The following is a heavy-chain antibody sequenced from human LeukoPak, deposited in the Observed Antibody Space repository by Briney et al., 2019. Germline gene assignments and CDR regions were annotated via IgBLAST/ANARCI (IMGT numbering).Heavy chain of an antibody. Sequence: PGGSLRLSCAASGFTFSRYAMTWVRQTPGKGLEWVSAISGSGRNTYYADSVKGRFTVSRDETRDTVYLQMSSLRADDTAVYYCAKARDGFGVDTIDYWGQGTLVTVSS. CDR3: AKARDGFGVDTIDY. J-gene: IGHJ4*02. D-gene: IGHD3-3*01. CDR1: GFTFSRYA. CDR2: ISGSGRNT. V-gene: IGHV3-23*01.